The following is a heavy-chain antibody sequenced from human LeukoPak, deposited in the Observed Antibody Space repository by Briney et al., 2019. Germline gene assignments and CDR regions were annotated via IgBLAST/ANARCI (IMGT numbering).Heavy chain of an antibody. V-gene: IGHV3-30-3*01. CDR2: ISCDGSNK. CDR1: GFTFSSYA. D-gene: IGHD5-24*01. CDR3: ARDVRRDGYNVIDY. J-gene: IGHJ4*02. Sequence: PGGSLRLSCAASGFTFSSYAMHWVRQAPGKGLEWVAVISCDGSNKYYADSVKGRFTISRDNSKNTLYLQMNSLRAEDTAVYYCARDVRRDGYNVIDYWGQGTLVTVSS.